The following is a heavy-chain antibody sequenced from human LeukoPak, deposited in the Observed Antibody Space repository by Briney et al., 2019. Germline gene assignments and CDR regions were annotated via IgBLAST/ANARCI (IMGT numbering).Heavy chain of an antibody. V-gene: IGHV3-15*01. Sequence: TGGSLRLSCVASGFTFSNNWMSWVRQAPGKGLEWVGRIKGKGDGGTSDYATPVKGRFIISRDDSKDTLYLQMNSLKTGDTAVYFCASHSSYWLLGYWGRGTRVTVSS. CDR3: ASHSSYWLLGY. CDR1: GFTFSNNW. D-gene: IGHD6-19*01. J-gene: IGHJ4*02. CDR2: IKGKGDGGTS.